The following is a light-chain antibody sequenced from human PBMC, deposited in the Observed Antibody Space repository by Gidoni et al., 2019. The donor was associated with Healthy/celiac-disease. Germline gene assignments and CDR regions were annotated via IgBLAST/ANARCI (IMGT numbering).Light chain of an antibody. Sequence: QSALTQPPSASGSPGQSVPISCTGTSSDVGGYNYVSWYQQHPGKAPKLMIYEVSKRPSGVPDRFSGSKSGNTASLTVSGLQAEDEADYYCSSYAGSNNPPVVFGGGTKLTVL. CDR1: SSDVGGYNY. CDR3: SSYAGSNNPPVV. CDR2: EVS. J-gene: IGLJ2*01. V-gene: IGLV2-8*01.